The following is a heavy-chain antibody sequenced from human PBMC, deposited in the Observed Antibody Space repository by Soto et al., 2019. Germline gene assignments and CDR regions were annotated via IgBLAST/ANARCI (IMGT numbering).Heavy chain of an antibody. CDR2: IYYSGST. Sequence: NPSETLSLTCTVSGGSISSGDYYWSWIRQPPGKGLEWIGYIYYSGSTYYNPSLKSRVTISVDTSKNQFSLKLSSVTAADTAVYYCARGIPPYSGYKTWGQGTLVTVSS. CDR1: GGSISSGDYY. D-gene: IGHD3-22*01. J-gene: IGHJ4*02. CDR3: ARGIPPYSGYKT. V-gene: IGHV4-30-4*01.